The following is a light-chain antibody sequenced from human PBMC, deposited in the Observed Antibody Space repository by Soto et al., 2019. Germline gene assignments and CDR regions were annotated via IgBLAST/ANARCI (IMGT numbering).Light chain of an antibody. CDR1: QSISNF. CDR3: QQSHYTSLFT. V-gene: IGKV1-39*01. Sequence: DIQMTQSPSSLSASVGDRVTITCRASQSISNFLNWYQQKPGKAPKLLIYGASSLQSGVPSRFSGSGSGTDFTLTITSLQPEDFATYYCQQSHYTSLFTFGPGTKVDIK. J-gene: IGKJ3*01. CDR2: GAS.